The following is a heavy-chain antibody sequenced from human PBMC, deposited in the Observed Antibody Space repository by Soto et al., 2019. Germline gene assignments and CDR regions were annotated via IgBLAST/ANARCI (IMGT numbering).Heavy chain of an antibody. CDR1: GGSISSYY. Sequence: SETLSLTCTVSGGSISSYYWSWIRQPPGKGLEWIGYIYYSGSTNYNPSLKSRVTISVDTSKNQFSLKLSSVTAADTAVYYCARDRRYYDFWSGPLDAFDIWGQGTMVTVSS. V-gene: IGHV4-59*01. CDR3: ARDRRYYDFWSGPLDAFDI. J-gene: IGHJ3*02. CDR2: IYYSGST. D-gene: IGHD3-3*01.